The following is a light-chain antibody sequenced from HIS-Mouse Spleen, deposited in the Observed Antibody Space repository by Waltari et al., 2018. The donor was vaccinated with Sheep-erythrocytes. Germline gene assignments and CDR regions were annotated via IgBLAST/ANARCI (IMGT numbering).Light chain of an antibody. CDR3: NSRDSSGNHVV. CDR2: GKN. CDR1: SLRSYY. V-gene: IGLV3-19*01. J-gene: IGLJ2*01. Sequence: SSELTQDSAVSVALGQTVRITCQGDSLRSYYASWYQQKPGQAPLLGIYGKNNRPSWIPDRFSGSSSGNTASLTITGAQAEDEADYYCNSRDSSGNHVVFGGGTKLTVL.